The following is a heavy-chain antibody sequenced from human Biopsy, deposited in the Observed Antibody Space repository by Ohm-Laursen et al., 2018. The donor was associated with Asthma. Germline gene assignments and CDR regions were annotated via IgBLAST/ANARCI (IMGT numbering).Heavy chain of an antibody. V-gene: IGHV3-30*03. CDR2: ISYDGSNK. D-gene: IGHD3-16*02. Sequence: SLRLSCAASGFTFSSYGMHWVRQAPGKGLGWVAVISYDGSNKYYADSVKGRFTISRDNSKNTLYLQMNSLRAEDTAVYYCARDLHPTNHLGELSEGFDYWGQGTLVTVSS. J-gene: IGHJ4*02. CDR3: ARDLHPTNHLGELSEGFDY. CDR1: GFTFSSYG.